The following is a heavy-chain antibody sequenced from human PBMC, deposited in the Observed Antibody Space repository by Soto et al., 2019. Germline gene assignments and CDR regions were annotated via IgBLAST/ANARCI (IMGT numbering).Heavy chain of an antibody. Sequence: SETLSLTCAVYGGSFSGYDWTWIRQPPGKGLEWIGSIGNIYYSGSTYYNPSLKSRVTISVDTSKNQFSLKLSSVTAADTAVYYCASSGYYDTSGYYFYFDYWGQETLVTVSS. D-gene: IGHD3-22*01. CDR3: ASSGYYDTSGYYFYFDY. J-gene: IGHJ4*02. CDR1: GGSFSGYD. CDR2: IYYSGST. V-gene: IGHV4-34*01.